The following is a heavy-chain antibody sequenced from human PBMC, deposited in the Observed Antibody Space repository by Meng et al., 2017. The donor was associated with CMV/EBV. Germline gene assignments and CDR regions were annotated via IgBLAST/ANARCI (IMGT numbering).Heavy chain of an antibody. CDR1: GFTFNSNS. J-gene: IGHJ4*02. V-gene: IGHV3-23*01. CDR2: IVSTGVST. Sequence: SGFTFNSNSIIWVRQAPGKGLEWVSTIVSTGVSTYYADSVKGRFTISRDNSKNTLYLQMTSLRAEDTAVYYCAKPRGSGLKYFFDFWGQGTLVTVSS. D-gene: IGHD6-19*01. CDR3: AKPRGSGLKYFFDF.